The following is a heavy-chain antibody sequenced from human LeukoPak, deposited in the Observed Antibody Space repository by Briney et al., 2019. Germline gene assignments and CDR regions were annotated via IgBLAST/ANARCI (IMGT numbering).Heavy chain of an antibody. Sequence: QSGGSLRLSCAASGFTVSSNYMSWVRQAPGKRLEWVSVIYSGGSTYYADSVKGRFTISRNNAKNSLYLQMNSLRAEDTAVYYCARDEAAGTFDYWGQGTLVTVSS. CDR3: ARDEAAGTFDY. J-gene: IGHJ4*02. D-gene: IGHD6-13*01. CDR2: IYSGGST. V-gene: IGHV3-53*01. CDR1: GFTVSSNY.